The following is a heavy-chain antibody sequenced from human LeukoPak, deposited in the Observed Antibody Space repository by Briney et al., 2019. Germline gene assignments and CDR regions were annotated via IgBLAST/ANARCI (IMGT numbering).Heavy chain of an antibody. J-gene: IGHJ6*03. Sequence: GASVRVSCKAFGYTFIDYYVHWVRQAPGQGLEWMGWISAYSGNTNYAQKLQGRVTMTTDTSTSTAYMELRSLRSDDTAVYYCARDYQYYDFWSGLPAYYYYYMDVWGKGTTVTVSS. CDR1: GYTFIDYY. CDR2: ISAYSGNT. V-gene: IGHV1-18*01. CDR3: ARDYQYYDFWSGLPAYYYYYMDV. D-gene: IGHD3-3*01.